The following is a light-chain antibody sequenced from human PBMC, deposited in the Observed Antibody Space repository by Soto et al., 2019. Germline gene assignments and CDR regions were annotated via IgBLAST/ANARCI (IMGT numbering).Light chain of an antibody. CDR2: NND. V-gene: IGLV1-44*01. Sequence: QSVLAQPPSASGTPGQRVTISCSGSSSTIGRNTVNWYQHVPGTAPRLLIYNNDQRPSGVPNRFSGSKSGTSASLAISGLQTEDEADYYCAAWDDTLSGRVFGGGTKLTVL. J-gene: IGLJ3*02. CDR3: AAWDDTLSGRV. CDR1: SSTIGRNT.